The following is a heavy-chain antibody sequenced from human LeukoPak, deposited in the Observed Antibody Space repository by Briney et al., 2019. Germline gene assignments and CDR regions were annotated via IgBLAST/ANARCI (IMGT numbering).Heavy chain of an antibody. CDR1: GYSISSGYY. Sequence: SETLSLTCTVSGYSISSGYYWGWIRRPPGKGLEWIGSIYHSGSTYYNPSLKSRVTISVDTSKNQFSLKLSSVTAADTAVYYCARERITHAFDIWGQGTMVTVSS. J-gene: IGHJ3*02. CDR3: ARERITHAFDI. V-gene: IGHV4-38-2*02. CDR2: IYHSGST. D-gene: IGHD3-10*01.